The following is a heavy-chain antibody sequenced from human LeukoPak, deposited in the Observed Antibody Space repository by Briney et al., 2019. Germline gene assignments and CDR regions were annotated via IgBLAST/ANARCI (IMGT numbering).Heavy chain of an antibody. Sequence: SETLSLTCTVSGGSISSSRYYWRWIRQPPGKGLEGIGCIYYSGSTYYNPSLKSRVTISVDTSKNQFSLKLSSVTAADTAVYYCARHRMYYYDSSGRGVADAFDIWGQGTMVTVSS. CDR1: GGSISSSRYY. D-gene: IGHD3-22*01. CDR3: ARHRMYYYDSSGRGVADAFDI. V-gene: IGHV4-39*01. J-gene: IGHJ3*02. CDR2: IYYSGST.